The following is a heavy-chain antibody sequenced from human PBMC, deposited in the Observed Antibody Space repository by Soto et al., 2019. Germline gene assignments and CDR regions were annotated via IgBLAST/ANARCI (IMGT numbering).Heavy chain of an antibody. CDR2: ISDNGSNK. CDR1: GFTFSSYG. V-gene: IGHV3-30*18. CDR3: AKERSSSWYYFDY. D-gene: IGHD6-13*01. J-gene: IGHJ4*02. Sequence: GGSLRLSCAASGFTFSSYGMHWVRQAPGKGLEWVAVISDNGSNKYYADSVKGRFTISRDNSKNTLYLQMNNLRGEDTALYYCAKERSSSWYYFDYWGQGTLVTVSS.